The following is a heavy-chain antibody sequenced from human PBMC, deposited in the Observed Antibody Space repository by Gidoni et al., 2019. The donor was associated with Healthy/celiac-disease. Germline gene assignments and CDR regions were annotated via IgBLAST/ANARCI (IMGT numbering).Heavy chain of an antibody. Sequence: QVQLLQSGCGLVKPGWSLRLSCAASGFTFSDYYMSWIRQAPGKGLEWVSYIRSSGSTIYYADSWKGRFTVSRDNARNSLYLQMNRLRAEDTAVYYCAREGGGITTFGGIDYWGQGTLVTVSS. V-gene: IGHV3-11*01. J-gene: IGHJ4*02. CDR2: IRSSGSTI. CDR1: GFTFSDYY. CDR3: AREGGGITTFGGIDY. D-gene: IGHD3-3*01.